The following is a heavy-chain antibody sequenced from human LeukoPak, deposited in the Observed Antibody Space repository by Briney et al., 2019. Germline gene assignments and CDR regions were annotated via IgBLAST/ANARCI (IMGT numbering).Heavy chain of an antibody. Sequence: GGSLRLSCAASGFTFSSYAMSWVRQAPGKGLEWVASINSGGSEGYYADVVKGRFTISRDNAKNSLYLQINSLRAEDTAVYYCARSSYSSSSSVWGKGKRVPVSS. D-gene: IGHD6-6*01. CDR1: GFTFSSYA. CDR2: INSGGSEG. CDR3: ARSSYSSSSSV. J-gene: IGHJ3*01. V-gene: IGHV3-7*03.